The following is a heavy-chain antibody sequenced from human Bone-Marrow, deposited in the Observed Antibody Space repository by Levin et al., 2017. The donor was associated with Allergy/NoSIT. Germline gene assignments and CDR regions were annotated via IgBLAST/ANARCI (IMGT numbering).Heavy chain of an antibody. D-gene: IGHD2-8*01. CDR2: ISWNSGSI. CDR3: SAYCTNGVCYMGFDY. CDR1: GFTFDDYA. Sequence: GGSLRLSCAASGFTFDDYAMHWVRQAPGKGLEWVSGISWNSGSIGYADSVKGRFTISRDNAKNSLYLQMNSLRAEDTALYYCSAYCTNGVCYMGFDYWGQGTLVTVSS. J-gene: IGHJ4*02. V-gene: IGHV3-9*01.